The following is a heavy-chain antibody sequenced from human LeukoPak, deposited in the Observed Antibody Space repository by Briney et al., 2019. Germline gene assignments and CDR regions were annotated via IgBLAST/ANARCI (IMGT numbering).Heavy chain of an antibody. J-gene: IGHJ4*02. CDR1: GYSFTSHC. CDR2: VLSCDSDT. D-gene: IGHD2-2*01. V-gene: IGHV5-51*01. Sequence: EALKISCNGAGYSFTSHCIIWVRQMPGGDVVGMGIVLSCDSDTRCSPSFQGQVTFSADKSISTAYLQWSSLKASDTAMYYCARRVFGSSTLYCFDYWGQGTLVTVSS. CDR3: ARRVFGSSTLYCFDY.